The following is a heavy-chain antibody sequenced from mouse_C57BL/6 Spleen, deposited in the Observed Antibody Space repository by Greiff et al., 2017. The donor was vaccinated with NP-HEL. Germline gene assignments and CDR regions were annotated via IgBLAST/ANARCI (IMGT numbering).Heavy chain of an antibody. CDR3: AREVNYGSSYAMDY. CDR1: GYSITSGYY. Sequence: VQLQQSGPGLVKPSQSLSLTCSVTGYSITSGYYWNWIRQFPGNKLEWMGYISYDGSNNYNPSLKNRISITRDTSKNQFFLKLNSVTTEDTATYYCAREVNYGSSYAMDYWGQGTSVTVSS. CDR2: ISYDGSN. D-gene: IGHD1-1*01. J-gene: IGHJ4*01. V-gene: IGHV3-6*01.